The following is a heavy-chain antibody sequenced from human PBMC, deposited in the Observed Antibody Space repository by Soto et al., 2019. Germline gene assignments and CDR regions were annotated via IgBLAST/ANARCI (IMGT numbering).Heavy chain of an antibody. CDR3: ARPRVTGEFDL. CDR1: GFTFSSYW. J-gene: IGHJ2*01. CDR2: IKQDGSEK. V-gene: IGHV3-7*01. D-gene: IGHD4-4*01. Sequence: EVQLVESGGGLVQPGGSLRLSCAASGFTFSSYWMSWVRQAPGKGLEWVANIKQDGSEKYYADSVKGRFTISRDNAKNSLYLQMNSLRAEDTAVYYCARPRVTGEFDLWGRGTLVTVSS.